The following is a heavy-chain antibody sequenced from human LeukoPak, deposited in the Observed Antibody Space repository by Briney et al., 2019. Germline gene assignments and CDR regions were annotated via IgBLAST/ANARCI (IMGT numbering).Heavy chain of an antibody. V-gene: IGHV3-13*04. Sequence: GGSLRLSCAASGFTFSSYDMHWVRQATGKGLEWVSAIGTAGDTYYPGSVKGRFTISRENAKNSLYLQMNSLRSGDTAVYYCARDVSGSWELYFDYWGQGTLVTVSS. D-gene: IGHD1-26*01. CDR2: IGTAGDT. J-gene: IGHJ4*02. CDR1: GFTFSSYD. CDR3: ARDVSGSWELYFDY.